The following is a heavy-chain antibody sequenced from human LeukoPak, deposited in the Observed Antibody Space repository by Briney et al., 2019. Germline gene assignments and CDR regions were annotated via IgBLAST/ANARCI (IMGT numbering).Heavy chain of an antibody. CDR3: AKGRGWEASYYYYYMDV. Sequence: GGSLRLSCAVSKFTFRTYGMHWVRQAPGKGLEWVAFIRYDGSNKYYADSVKGRFTISRDNSKNTLYLQMNSLRAEDTAVYYCAKGRGWEASYYYYYMDVWGKGTTVTISS. D-gene: IGHD1-26*01. CDR2: IRYDGSNK. CDR1: KFTFRTYG. J-gene: IGHJ6*03. V-gene: IGHV3-30*02.